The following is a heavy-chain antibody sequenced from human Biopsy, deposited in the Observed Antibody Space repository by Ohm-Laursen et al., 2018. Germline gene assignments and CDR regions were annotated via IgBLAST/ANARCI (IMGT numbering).Heavy chain of an antibody. CDR1: GYTFTTYD. D-gene: IGHD6-19*01. CDR2: INPSGSTT. J-gene: IGHJ4*02. Sequence: ASVKVSCKASGYTFTTYDINWVRQAPGQGLEWMGMINPSGSTTSYPQIFRGRVTMTRDTSKSTVYMELSSLRSADTAVYFCARNTGWYGDLYYFDYWGQGTLVTVSS. CDR3: ARNTGWYGDLYYFDY. V-gene: IGHV1-46*01.